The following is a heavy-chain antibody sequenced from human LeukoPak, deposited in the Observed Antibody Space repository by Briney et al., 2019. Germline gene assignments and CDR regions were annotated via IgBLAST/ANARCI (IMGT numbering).Heavy chain of an antibody. CDR3: ARSLWFATSFDY. CDR2: INPNSGGT. Sequence: ASVKVSCKASGYTFTGYYMHWVRQAPGQGLEWMGWINPNSGGTNYAQKFQGRVTMTRDTSISTAYMELSRLRSDDTAVYYCARSLWFATSFDYWGQGTLVTVSS. D-gene: IGHD2-21*01. J-gene: IGHJ4*02. V-gene: IGHV1-2*02. CDR1: GYTFTGYY.